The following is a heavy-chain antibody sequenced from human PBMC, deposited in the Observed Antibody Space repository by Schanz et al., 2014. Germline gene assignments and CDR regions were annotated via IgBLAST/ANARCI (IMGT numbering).Heavy chain of an antibody. J-gene: IGHJ6*02. CDR3: VRDAGWAFGDYHGMDV. V-gene: IGHV1-18*01. CDR1: GYIFGSHG. CDR2: ISVYHGHT. D-gene: IGHD3-10*01. Sequence: QLMQSGSEVRKPGASVKVSCKASGYIFGSHGMTWVRQAPGQGLEWMGWISVYHGHTNYAEKVQGRVTMTTDTSTSTAYMELRSLISDDTAVYYCVRDAGWAFGDYHGMDVWGQGTSVTVSS.